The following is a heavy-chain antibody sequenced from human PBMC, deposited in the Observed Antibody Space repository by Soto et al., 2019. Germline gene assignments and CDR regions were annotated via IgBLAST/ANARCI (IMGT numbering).Heavy chain of an antibody. D-gene: IGHD6-6*01. CDR2: IIPIFGTA. Sequence: SVKVSCKASGGTFSSYAISWVRRAPGQGLEWMGGIIPIFGTANYAQKFQGRVTITADESTSTAYMELSSLRSEDTAVYYCASHAYSSSSGPFYYYYCGMDVWGQGTTVTVSS. V-gene: IGHV1-69*13. J-gene: IGHJ6*02. CDR3: ASHAYSSSSGPFYYYYCGMDV. CDR1: GGTFSSYA.